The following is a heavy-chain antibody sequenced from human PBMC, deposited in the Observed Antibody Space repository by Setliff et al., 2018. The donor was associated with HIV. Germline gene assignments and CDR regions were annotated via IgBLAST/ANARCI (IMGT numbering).Heavy chain of an antibody. J-gene: IGHJ6*03. CDR1: GGSIRSYY. V-gene: IGHV4-4*07. CDR2: IYTSGST. CDR3: ARDKGYYYMDV. Sequence: LSLTCTVSGGSIRSYYWSWIRQSAGKGLEWIGRIYTSGSTNDNPSLKSRITISVDTSNNQFSLRLSSVTAADTAVYYCARDKGYYYMDVWGKGITVTVSS.